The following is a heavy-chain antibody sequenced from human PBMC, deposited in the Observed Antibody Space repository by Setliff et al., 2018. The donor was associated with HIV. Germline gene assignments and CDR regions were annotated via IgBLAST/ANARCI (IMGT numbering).Heavy chain of an antibody. CDR3: GLAMGGHCSDGRCYCFDL. V-gene: IGHV4-38-2*01. D-gene: IGHD2-15*01. J-gene: IGHJ4*02. CDR1: GYSISGGYY. Sequence: PSETLSLTCSVSGYSISGGYYWGWIRHSPGEGLEWIGSIHQSGTTSYSPSLKSRVSISIDRSKNQFSLRLSSVTAADTAVYYCGLAMGGHCSDGRCYCFDLWGQGALVTVSS. CDR2: IHQSGTT.